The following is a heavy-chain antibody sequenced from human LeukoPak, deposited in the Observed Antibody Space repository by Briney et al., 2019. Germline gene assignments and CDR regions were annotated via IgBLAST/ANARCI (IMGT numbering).Heavy chain of an antibody. J-gene: IGHJ4*02. CDR1: GFTFSSYG. Sequence: GGSLRLSCAASGFTFSSYGMHWVRQAPGKGLEWVAFIRYDGSNKYYADSVKGRFTISRDNSKNTLYLQMNSLRAEDTAVYYCAKAEEQQLVRLVHYWGQGTLVTVSS. D-gene: IGHD6-13*01. V-gene: IGHV3-30*02. CDR3: AKAEEQQLVRLVHY. CDR2: IRYDGSNK.